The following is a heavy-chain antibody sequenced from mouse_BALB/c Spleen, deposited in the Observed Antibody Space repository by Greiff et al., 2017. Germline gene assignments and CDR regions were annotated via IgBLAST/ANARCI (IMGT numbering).Heavy chain of an antibody. Sequence: DVKLVESGGGLVQPGGSLRLSCATSGFTFTGYYMSWVRQPPGKALEWLGFIRNKANGYTTEYSAYVKGRFTITRDTSQSILYLQMNTLRAEDSATSDCARDKGCGYVYWYFDVWGAGTTVTVSS. V-gene: IGHV7-3*02. D-gene: IGHD1-2*01. CDR2: IRNKANGYTT. J-gene: IGHJ1*01. CDR1: GFTFTGYY. CDR3: ARDKGCGYVYWYFDV.